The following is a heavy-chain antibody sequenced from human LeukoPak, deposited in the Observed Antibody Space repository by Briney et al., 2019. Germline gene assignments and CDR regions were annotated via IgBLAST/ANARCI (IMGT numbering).Heavy chain of an antibody. CDR2: IFYSGNT. J-gene: IGHJ4*02. V-gene: IGHV4-39*02. CDR3: AREGRGFGGASGY. CDR1: GGSINSSSYY. D-gene: IGHD3-10*01. Sequence: SETLSLTCTVSGGSINSSSYYWGWIRQPPGKGLEWIVSIFYSGNTYDNPSLKSRFTISVDTSKNQFSLKLNSVAAADTAVYYCAREGRGFGGASGYWGQGTLVTVSS.